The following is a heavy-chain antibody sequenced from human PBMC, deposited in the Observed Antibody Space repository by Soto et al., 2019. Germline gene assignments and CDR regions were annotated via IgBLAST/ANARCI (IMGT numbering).Heavy chain of an antibody. J-gene: IGHJ4*02. CDR2: MSSTSNIA. V-gene: IGHV3-48*02. Sequence: VGSLRLSCAGSGFTFTDCSMIWVRQAPGKGLEWISYMSSTSNIAYYVDSVNGRFTTSRDNDKNSLYLQMNSLRDEDTAVYYCASCYGDYEFPCEYWGQGTLVTVSS. D-gene: IGHD4-17*01. CDR3: ASCYGDYEFPCEY. CDR1: GFTFTDCS.